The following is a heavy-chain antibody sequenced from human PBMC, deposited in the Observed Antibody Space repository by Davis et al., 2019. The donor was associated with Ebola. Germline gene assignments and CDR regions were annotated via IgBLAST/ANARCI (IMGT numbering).Heavy chain of an antibody. D-gene: IGHD4/OR15-4a*01. J-gene: IGHJ5*02. CDR1: GYTFTSYA. V-gene: IGHV1-3*01. Sequence: AASVKVSCKASGYTFTSYAMHWVRQAPGQRLEWMGWINAGNGNTKYSQKFQGRVTITRDTSASTAYMELSSLRSEDTAVYYCAREGAGLLTTWFDPWGQGTLVTVSS. CDR3: AREGAGLLTTWFDP. CDR2: INAGNGNT.